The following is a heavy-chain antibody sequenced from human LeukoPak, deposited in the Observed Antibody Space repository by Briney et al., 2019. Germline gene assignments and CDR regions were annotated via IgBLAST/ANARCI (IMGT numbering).Heavy chain of an antibody. Sequence: GGSLRLSCAASGFTFSSYGMHWVRQAPGQGLEWVAFIRYDGSNKYYADSVKGRFTISRDNSKNTLYLQMNSLRAEDTAVYYCARGPLRGYYYYYYMDVWGKGTTVTVSS. CDR1: GFTFSSYG. J-gene: IGHJ6*03. CDR3: ARGPLRGYYYYYYMDV. CDR2: IRYDGSNK. D-gene: IGHD3-10*01. V-gene: IGHV3-30*02.